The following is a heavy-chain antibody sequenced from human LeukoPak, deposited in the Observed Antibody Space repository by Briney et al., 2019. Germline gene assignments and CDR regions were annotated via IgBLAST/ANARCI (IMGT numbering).Heavy chain of an antibody. J-gene: IGHJ4*02. CDR1: GFTFTTYS. CDR3: ARGSGWYHFDY. V-gene: IGHV3-48*01. D-gene: IGHD6-19*01. Sequence: GSLRLSCAASGFTFTTYSMNWVRQAPGKGLEWVSYISSSSRTIYYADSVKGRFTISRDSAKNSLYLQMNSLRAEDTAVYYCARGSGWYHFDYWGQGTLVTVSS. CDR2: ISSSSRTI.